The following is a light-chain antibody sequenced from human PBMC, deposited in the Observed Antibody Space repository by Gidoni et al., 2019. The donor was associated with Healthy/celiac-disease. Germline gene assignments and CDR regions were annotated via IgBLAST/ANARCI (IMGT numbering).Light chain of an antibody. V-gene: IGKV3-11*01. CDR1: QSVSSY. Sequence: EIVLTQSPATLSLSPGERATLSCRASQSVSSYLAWYQQKPGQAPRLLIYDASNRATGIPARCSCSGSGKDFTLTISSLEPEDVAGYYCQQRSNWPPFGQGTKVEIK. CDR2: DAS. J-gene: IGKJ1*01. CDR3: QQRSNWPP.